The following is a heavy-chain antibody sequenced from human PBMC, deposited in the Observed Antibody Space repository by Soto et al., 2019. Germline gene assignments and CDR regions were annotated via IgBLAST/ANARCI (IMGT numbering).Heavy chain of an antibody. CDR3: ARGYPVVLLWFGESSGYFDY. Sequence: PSETLSLTCAVYGGSFSGYYWSWIRQPPGKGLEWIGEINHSGSTNYNPPLKSRVTISVDTSKNQFSLKLSSVTAAETAVYYCARGYPVVLLWFGESSGYFDYWGQGTLVTVSS. CDR1: GGSFSGYY. D-gene: IGHD3-10*01. V-gene: IGHV4-34*01. CDR2: INHSGST. J-gene: IGHJ4*02.